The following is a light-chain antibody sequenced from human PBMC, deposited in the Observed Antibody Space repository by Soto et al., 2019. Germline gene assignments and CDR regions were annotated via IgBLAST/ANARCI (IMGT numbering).Light chain of an antibody. CDR3: QQYNNWPPWT. CDR1: QSVSSSY. CDR2: GAS. Sequence: EVVLTQSPGTVCLSPGERATLSCRASQSVSSSYLAWYQQKPGQTPRLLIYGASTRATGIPARFSGSGSGTEFTLTISSLQSEDFAVYYCQQYNNWPPWTFGQGTKVDIK. J-gene: IGKJ1*01. V-gene: IGKV3-15*01.